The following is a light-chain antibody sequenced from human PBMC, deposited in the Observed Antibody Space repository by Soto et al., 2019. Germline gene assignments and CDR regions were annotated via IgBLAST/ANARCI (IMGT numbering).Light chain of an antibody. V-gene: IGKV4-1*01. Sequence: DIVMTQSPDSLAVSLGERATINCKSSQSVLYSSNNKNYLAWYQQKPGQPPKLLIYWASTRESGVPDRFSGSGSVTDFILTFISLKSEDVVVYYCQEYYSTPLTFGGGTKVEIK. CDR3: QEYYSTPLT. J-gene: IGKJ4*01. CDR1: QSVLYSSNNKNY. CDR2: WAS.